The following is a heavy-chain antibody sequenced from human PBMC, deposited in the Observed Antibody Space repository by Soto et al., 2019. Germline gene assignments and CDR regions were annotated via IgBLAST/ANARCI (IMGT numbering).Heavy chain of an antibody. D-gene: IGHD2-2*01. CDR2: IDPSDSHT. Sequence: PGESLKISCKGSGYSFTSYWISWVRQMPGKGLEWMGRIDPSDSHTNYSPSFQGHVTISADKSISTAYLQWSSLKASDTAMYYCARHLRDIVVVPTGMDVRGQGTTVTVSS. J-gene: IGHJ6*02. V-gene: IGHV5-10-1*01. CDR1: GYSFTSYW. CDR3: ARHLRDIVVVPTGMDV.